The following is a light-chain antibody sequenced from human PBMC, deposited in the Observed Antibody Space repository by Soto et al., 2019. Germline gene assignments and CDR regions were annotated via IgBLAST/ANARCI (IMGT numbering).Light chain of an antibody. CDR2: KAS. CDR3: QQYNSYPYT. CDR1: QSISRW. J-gene: IGKJ2*01. Sequence: DIQMTQSPSTLSASVGDKVTITCRASQSISRWLAWYRQKPGKAPKVLIYKASSLESGVPSRFSGSGSGTEFTLTISSLQPDDFATYYCQQYNSYPYTFGQGTKLEIK. V-gene: IGKV1-5*03.